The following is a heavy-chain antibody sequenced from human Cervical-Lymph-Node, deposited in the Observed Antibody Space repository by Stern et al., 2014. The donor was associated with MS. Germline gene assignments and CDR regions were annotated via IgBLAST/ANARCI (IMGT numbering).Heavy chain of an antibody. D-gene: IGHD3-10*01. CDR1: GFTFSSYS. CDR2: ISSSSSTI. Sequence: EVQLVESGGGLVQPGGSLRLSCAASGFTFSSYSMNWVRQAPGKGLEWVSYISSSSSTIYYADSVKGRFTISRDNAKNSLYLQMNSLRDEDTAVYYCASVLLWFGGYYYYGMDVWGQGTTVTVSS. J-gene: IGHJ6*02. V-gene: IGHV3-48*02. CDR3: ASVLLWFGGYYYYGMDV.